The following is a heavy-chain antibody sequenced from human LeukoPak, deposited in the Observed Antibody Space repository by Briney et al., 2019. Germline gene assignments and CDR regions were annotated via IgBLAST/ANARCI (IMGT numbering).Heavy chain of an antibody. V-gene: IGHV3-21*01. Sequence: GGSLRLSCAASGFTFSSYSMNWVRQAPGKGLEWVSSISSSSSYIYYADSVKGRFTISRDNAKNSLYQQMNSLRAEDTAVYYCARDRDGGNGYWGQGTLVTVSS. J-gene: IGHJ4*02. CDR3: ARDRDGGNGY. CDR1: GFTFSSYS. D-gene: IGHD4-23*01. CDR2: ISSSSSYI.